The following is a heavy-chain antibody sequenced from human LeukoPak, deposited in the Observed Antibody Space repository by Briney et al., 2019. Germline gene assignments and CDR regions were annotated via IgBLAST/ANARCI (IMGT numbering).Heavy chain of an antibody. CDR2: INPSGSRT. V-gene: IGHV1-46*01. D-gene: IGHD3-22*01. CDR1: GYTFTDYY. CDR3: ARGSGYYFNFDY. Sequence: ASVKVSCKASGYTFTDYYMHWVRQAPGRGLEWVGLINPSGSRTICAQKFQGRVTMTRDTSTSTDYMELSSLTSEDTAVYYCARGSGYYFNFDYWGQGTLVTVSS. J-gene: IGHJ4*02.